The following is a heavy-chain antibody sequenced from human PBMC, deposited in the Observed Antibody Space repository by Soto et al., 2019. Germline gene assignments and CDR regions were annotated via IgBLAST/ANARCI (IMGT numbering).Heavy chain of an antibody. CDR2: ISPFNGHT. V-gene: IGHV1-18*01. CDR3: AREPPRPTAGLTYFDA. Sequence: QGQLVQSGTEVKKPGASVRVSCKASGYTFSNFGIGWVRQAPGQGLEWVGWISPFNGHTHYGQQFRGRVTLTTDTSMTTACLERRGLRSDDTAVYYCAREPPRPTAGLTYFDAWGQGTLVTVSS. D-gene: IGHD6-13*01. CDR1: GYTFSNFG. J-gene: IGHJ5*02.